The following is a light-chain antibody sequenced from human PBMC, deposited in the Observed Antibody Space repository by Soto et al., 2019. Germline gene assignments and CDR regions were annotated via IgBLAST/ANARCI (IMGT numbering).Light chain of an antibody. CDR1: QSVSSSY. J-gene: IGKJ1*01. Sequence: EIVLTQSPGTLSLSPGERATLSCRSSQSVSSSYLAWYQQKPGQAPRLLIYAASSRAAGIPDRFSGSGSETDFTLTISRLEPEDFAVYYCQQYGSSPWTFGQGTKV. V-gene: IGKV3-20*01. CDR3: QQYGSSPWT. CDR2: AAS.